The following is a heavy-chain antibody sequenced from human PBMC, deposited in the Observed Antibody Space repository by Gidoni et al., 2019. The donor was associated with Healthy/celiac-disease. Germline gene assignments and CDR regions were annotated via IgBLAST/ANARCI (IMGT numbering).Heavy chain of an antibody. D-gene: IGHD6-13*01. CDR3: AKAQLFTYYFDY. CDR2: IYSGGST. Sequence: EVQLVESGGGLVQPGGSLRLSCAASGFTVSSNYMSWVRQAPGKGLEWVSVIYSGGSTYYADSVKGRFTISRDNSKNTLYLQMNSLRAEDTAVYYCAKAQLFTYYFDYWGQGTLVTVSS. J-gene: IGHJ4*02. CDR1: GFTVSSNY. V-gene: IGHV3-66*01.